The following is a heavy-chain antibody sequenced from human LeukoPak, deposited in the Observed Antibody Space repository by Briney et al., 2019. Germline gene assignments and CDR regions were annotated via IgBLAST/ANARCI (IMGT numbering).Heavy chain of an antibody. CDR1: GFTFSSYA. D-gene: IGHD6-19*01. CDR3: AKLLAVTNSYYFNY. V-gene: IGHV3-23*01. J-gene: IGHJ4*02. Sequence: PGGSLRLSCEASGFTFSSYAMGWVRQAPGKGLEWVSTISGSGSGGSTYYADSVKGRFTISRDNSKDTLYLQMNSLRAEDTAVYYCAKLLAVTNSYYFNYWGQGTLVTVSS. CDR2: ISGSGSGGST.